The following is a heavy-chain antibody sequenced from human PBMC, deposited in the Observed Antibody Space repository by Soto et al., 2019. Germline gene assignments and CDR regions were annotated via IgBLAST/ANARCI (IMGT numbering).Heavy chain of an antibody. Sequence: PSETLSLTCTVSGGSISSYYWSWIRQPPGKGLEWIGYIYYSGSTNYNPSLKSRVTISVDTSKNQFSLKLSSVTAADTAVYYCARDLPLWVAAAGQADAFDIWGQGTMVTVSS. D-gene: IGHD6-13*01. J-gene: IGHJ3*02. CDR1: GGSISSYY. V-gene: IGHV4-59*01. CDR3: ARDLPLWVAAAGQADAFDI. CDR2: IYYSGST.